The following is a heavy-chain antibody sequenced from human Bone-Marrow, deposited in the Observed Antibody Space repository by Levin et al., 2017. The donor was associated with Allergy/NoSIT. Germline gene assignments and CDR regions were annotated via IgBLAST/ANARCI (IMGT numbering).Heavy chain of an antibody. Sequence: GESLKISCAASGFTFTNYAMNWVRQAPGKGLQWVSVISASGGPAFYADAVQGRFTISRDNSKNILYLEMRSLRAEDTALYYCAKDAVGDYFDNSGSYFDYWGQGSLVTVSS. J-gene: IGHJ4*02. CDR1: GFTFTNYA. V-gene: IGHV3-23*01. CDR2: ISASGGPA. CDR3: AKDAVGDYFDNSGSYFDY. D-gene: IGHD3-22*01.